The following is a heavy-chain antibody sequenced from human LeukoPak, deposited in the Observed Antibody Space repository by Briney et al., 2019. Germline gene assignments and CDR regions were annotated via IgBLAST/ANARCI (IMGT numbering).Heavy chain of an antibody. CDR1: GGSFSGYY. D-gene: IGHD3-3*01. V-gene: IGHV4-34*01. Sequence: SETLSLTCAVYGGSFSGYYWSWIRQPPGKGLEWIGEINHSGSTNYNPSLKSRVTISVDTSKNQFSLKLSPVTAADTAVYYCARGRTYYDFWSANKGRFDPWGQGTLVTVSS. CDR2: INHSGST. CDR3: ARGRTYYDFWSANKGRFDP. J-gene: IGHJ5*02.